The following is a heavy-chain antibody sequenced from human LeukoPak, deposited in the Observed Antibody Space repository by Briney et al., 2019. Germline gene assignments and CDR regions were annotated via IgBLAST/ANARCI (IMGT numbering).Heavy chain of an antibody. J-gene: IGHJ4*02. CDR2: ISAYNGNT. CDR1: GYTFTSYG. Sequence: ASVKVSCKASGYTFTSYGISWVRQAPGQGLEWMGWISAYNGNTNYAQKLQGRVTITADKSTSTAYMELSSLRSEDTAVYYCAREAIAVAGDNRGSGGYYFDYWGQGTLVTVSS. V-gene: IGHV1-18*04. D-gene: IGHD6-19*01. CDR3: AREAIAVAGDNRGSGGYYFDY.